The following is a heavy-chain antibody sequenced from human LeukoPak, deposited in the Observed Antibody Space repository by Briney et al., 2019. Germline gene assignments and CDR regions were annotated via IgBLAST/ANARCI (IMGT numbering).Heavy chain of an antibody. CDR2: IIPIFGTA. D-gene: IGHD6-19*01. V-gene: IGHV1-69*13. J-gene: IGHJ4*02. CDR1: GGTFSSYA. CDR3: ARGGQWLVPGRESDC. Sequence: GASVTVSCKASGGTFSSYAISWVRQAPGQGLEWMGGIIPIFGTANYAQKFQGRVTITADESTSTAYMELSSLRSEDTAVYYCARGGQWLVPGRESDCWGQGTLVTVSS.